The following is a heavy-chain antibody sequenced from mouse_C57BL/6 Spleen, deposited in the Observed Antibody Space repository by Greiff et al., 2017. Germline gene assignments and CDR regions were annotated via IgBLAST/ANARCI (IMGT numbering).Heavy chain of an antibody. V-gene: IGHV1-7*01. J-gene: IGHJ3*01. CDR1: GYTFTSYW. CDR2: INPSSGYT. CDR3: AVYYGNPPWFAY. Sequence: QVQLKQSGAELAKPGASVKLSCKASGYTFTSYWMHWVKQRPGQGLEWIGYINPSSGYTKYNQKFKDKATLTADKSSSTAYMQLISLTYEDSAVYYCAVYYGNPPWFAYWGQGTLVTVSA. D-gene: IGHD2-1*01.